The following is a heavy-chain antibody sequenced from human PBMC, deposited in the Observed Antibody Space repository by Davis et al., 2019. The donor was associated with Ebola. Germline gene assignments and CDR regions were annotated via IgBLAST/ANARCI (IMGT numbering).Heavy chain of an antibody. CDR1: GLTFSSYA. D-gene: IGHD6-6*01. Sequence: GESLKISCSASGLTFSSYAMHWVRQAPGKGLEYVSGISSNGHSTYYADSVKGRFTISRDNSKNTLNLQMSSLRAEDTAVYYCVKGDFVAARPGAYWGQGTVVTVSS. V-gene: IGHV3-64D*08. CDR2: ISSNGHST. CDR3: VKGDFVAARPGAY. J-gene: IGHJ4*02.